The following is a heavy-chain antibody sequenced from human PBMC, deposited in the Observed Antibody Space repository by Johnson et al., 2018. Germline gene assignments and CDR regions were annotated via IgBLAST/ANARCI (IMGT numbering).Heavy chain of an antibody. CDR1: GFIFSNYA. Sequence: VQLVESGGGLVQPGGSLRPSCAASGFIFSNYAMHWVRQAPGKGLEWVAVILYDGGNKYYADSVKGRFTISRDNSKNTLYLQMNSLKAEDTAVYSCATETDGFDSWGQGTLVTVSS. V-gene: IGHV3-30*03. CDR3: ATETDGFDS. J-gene: IGHJ3*02. CDR2: ILYDGGNK.